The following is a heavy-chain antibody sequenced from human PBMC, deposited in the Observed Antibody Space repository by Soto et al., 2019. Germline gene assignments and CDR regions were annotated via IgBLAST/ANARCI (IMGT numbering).Heavy chain of an antibody. D-gene: IGHD1-26*01. Sequence: ASVRYSSTASGSTFTSYRISWVRQAPGQGLEWMGWISAYNGNTNYAQKLQGRVTMTTDTSTSTAYMELRSLRSDDTAVYYCAREAILDWFDPWGQGTLVTVSS. J-gene: IGHJ5*02. CDR2: ISAYNGNT. CDR1: GSTFTSYR. V-gene: IGHV1-18*04. CDR3: AREAILDWFDP.